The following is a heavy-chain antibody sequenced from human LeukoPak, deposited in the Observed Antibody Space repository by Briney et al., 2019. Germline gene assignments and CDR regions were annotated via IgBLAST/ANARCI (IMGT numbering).Heavy chain of an antibody. V-gene: IGHV4-61*02. CDR2: IHTRGTT. CDR3: ARESGYCSGGSCYDYFDY. J-gene: IGHJ4*02. CDR1: GSSISSGVYY. D-gene: IGHD2-15*01. Sequence: SETLSLTCTVSGSSISSGVYYWSWIRQPAGKGLEWIGRIHTRGTTNYNPSLKSRVTISVDTSKNQFSLKLSSVTAADTAVYYCARESGYCSGGSCYDYFDYWGQGTLVTVSS.